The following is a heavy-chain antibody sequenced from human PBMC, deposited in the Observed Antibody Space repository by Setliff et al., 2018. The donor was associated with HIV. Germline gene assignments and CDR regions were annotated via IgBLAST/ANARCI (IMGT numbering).Heavy chain of an antibody. Sequence: PGGSLRLSCAASGFTFSSYSMNWVRQAPGKGLEWVSSISSSSSYIYYADSVKGRFTISRDNSKNTLYLQTKSLRAEDTAVYYCAKEGEWQRSRGYMDVWGKGTTVTVSS. CDR2: ISSSSSYI. CDR1: GFTFSSYS. V-gene: IGHV3-21*01. D-gene: IGHD5-12*01. J-gene: IGHJ6*03. CDR3: AKEGEWQRSRGYMDV.